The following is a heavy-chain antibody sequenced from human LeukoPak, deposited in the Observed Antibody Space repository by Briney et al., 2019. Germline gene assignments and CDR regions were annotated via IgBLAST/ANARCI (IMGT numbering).Heavy chain of an antibody. CDR1: GFTFDDYA. CDR2: IKQDGSEK. J-gene: IGHJ4*02. V-gene: IGHV3-7*05. CDR3: AREVCSGGSCYSPPFFDY. D-gene: IGHD2-15*01. Sequence: QPGGSLRLSCAASGFTFDDYAMSWVRQAPGKGLEWVANIKQDGSEKYYVESVKGRFTISRDNAKNSLYLQVNSLRAEDTAVYYCAREVCSGGSCYSPPFFDYWGQGTLVTVSS.